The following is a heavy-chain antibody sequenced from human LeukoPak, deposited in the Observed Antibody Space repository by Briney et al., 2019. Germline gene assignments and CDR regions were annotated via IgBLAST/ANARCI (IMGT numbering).Heavy chain of an antibody. J-gene: IGHJ4*02. V-gene: IGHV1-46*01. CDR3: AREDYYDSSGYYYSFRY. D-gene: IGHD3-22*01. CDR2: INPSGGST. CDR1: GHTFTSYY. Sequence: ASVKVSCKASGHTFTSYYMHWVRQAPGQGLEWMGIINPSGGSTSYAQKFQGRVTMTRDTSTSTVYMELSSLRSEDTAVYYCAREDYYDSSGYYYSFRYLGQGTLVTVSS.